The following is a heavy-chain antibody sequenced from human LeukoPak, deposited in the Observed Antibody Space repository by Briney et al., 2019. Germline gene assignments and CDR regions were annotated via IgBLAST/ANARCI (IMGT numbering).Heavy chain of an antibody. J-gene: IGHJ4*02. V-gene: IGHV4-4*02. CDR1: GGSISINNW. D-gene: IGHD3-16*01. CDR3: ARGLSRGSPYFDL. Sequence: SETLSLTCAVSGGSISINNWWSWVRQPPGKGLEWTGEIFHSGTTNYNPSLKSRVIILLDQSKNQFSLRLSSVTAADAAVYYCARGLSRGSPYFDLWGQGTLVTVSS. CDR2: IFHSGTT.